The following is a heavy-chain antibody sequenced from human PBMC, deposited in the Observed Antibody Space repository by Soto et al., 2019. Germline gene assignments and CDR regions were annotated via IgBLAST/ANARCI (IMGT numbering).Heavy chain of an antibody. V-gene: IGHV1-69*01. CDR1: GGTFSSYA. Sequence: QVQLVQSGAEVKKPGSSVKVSCKASGGTFSSYAISWVRQAPGQGLEWMGGIIPIFGTANYAQKFQGRVTITADESTSTAYMELSSLRAEDTAVYYCARESGIAAAGTEYYGMYVWGQGTTVTVSS. J-gene: IGHJ6*02. D-gene: IGHD6-13*01. CDR2: IIPIFGTA. CDR3: ARESGIAAAGTEYYGMYV.